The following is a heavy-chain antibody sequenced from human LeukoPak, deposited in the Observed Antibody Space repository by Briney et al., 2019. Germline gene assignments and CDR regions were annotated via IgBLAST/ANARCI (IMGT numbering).Heavy chain of an antibody. Sequence: GGSLRLSCAVSGITLSNYGMTWVRQAPGKGLEWVAGISDTGGRTNYADCVKGRFTISRDNPKNKLYLQMNSLRAEETAVYFCAKRGVVIRVILVGFHKEAYYFDSWGQGALVTVSS. CDR3: AKRGVVIRVILVGFHKEAYYFDS. CDR2: ISDTGGRT. J-gene: IGHJ4*02. CDR1: GITLSNYG. D-gene: IGHD3-22*01. V-gene: IGHV3-23*01.